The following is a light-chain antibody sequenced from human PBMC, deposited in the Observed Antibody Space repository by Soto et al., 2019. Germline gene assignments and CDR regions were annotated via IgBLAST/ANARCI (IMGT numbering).Light chain of an antibody. V-gene: IGLV2-14*01. Sequence: QSVLTQPASVSGSPGQSITISCTGTSSDVGGYNYVSWYQQHPGKAPKFMIYDVSNRPSGVSNRFSGSKPGNTASLTISGLQAEDEVDYYCCSYKTNNTRQIVFGTGSKVNVL. J-gene: IGLJ1*01. CDR1: SSDVGGYNY. CDR2: DVS. CDR3: CSYKTNNTRQIV.